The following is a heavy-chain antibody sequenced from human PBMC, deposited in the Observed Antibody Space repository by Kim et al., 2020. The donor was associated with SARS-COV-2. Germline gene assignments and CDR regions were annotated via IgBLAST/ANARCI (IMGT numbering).Heavy chain of an antibody. J-gene: IGHJ4*02. Sequence: GGSLRLSCVGSGFTFASYWMTWVRQAPGKGLEWVANIKTDGAVNYYVDSVRGRFSVSRDNAKDSLYLQMDYLRDDDTAVYYCSRGGLSGALDYWGQGTLV. CDR3: SRGGLSGALDY. V-gene: IGHV3-7*04. CDR2: IKTDGAVN. CDR1: GFTFASYW. D-gene: IGHD3-16*01.